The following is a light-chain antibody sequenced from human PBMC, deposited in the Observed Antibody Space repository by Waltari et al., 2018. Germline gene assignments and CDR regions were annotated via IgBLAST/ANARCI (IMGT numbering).Light chain of an antibody. V-gene: IGKV1-39*01. CDR1: QSISTW. CDR2: GAS. J-gene: IGKJ1*01. CDR3: QQSFSSPWT. Sequence: DIQMTQSPSTLSASVGDRVTITCRAGQSISTWLAWYQQKPGQAPKLLIFGASSLQRGVPSRFSGRGSGTDFTLTVSSLQPEDFTTYCCQQSFSSPWTFGPGTQV.